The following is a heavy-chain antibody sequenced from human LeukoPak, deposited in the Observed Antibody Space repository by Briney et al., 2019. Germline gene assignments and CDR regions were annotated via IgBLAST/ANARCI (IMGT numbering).Heavy chain of an antibody. CDR2: IYYSGST. CDR1: GGSISSSSYY. J-gene: IGHJ6*03. CDR3: ARGDGDYYYMDV. Sequence: SETLSLTCTVSGGSISSSSYYWGWIRQPPGKGLEWIGSIYYSGSTYYNPSLKSRVTISVDTSKNQFSLKLSSVTAADTAVYYCARGDGDYYYMDVWGKGTTVTVSS. V-gene: IGHV4-39*07. D-gene: IGHD6-6*01.